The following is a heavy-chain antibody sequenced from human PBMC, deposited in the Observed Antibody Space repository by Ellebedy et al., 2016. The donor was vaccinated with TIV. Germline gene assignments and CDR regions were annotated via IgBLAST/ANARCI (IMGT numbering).Heavy chain of an antibody. J-gene: IGHJ6*02. CDR3: ARRSAAAAGTYGLDV. CDR1: GFTFTSYW. D-gene: IGHD6-13*01. Sequence: GESLKISCQGSGFTFTSYWIAWVRQMPGKGLEWMGIIYPGDSDTRYSPSFQGQGTFSVDKSISTAFLQWNSLKASDTAIYYCARRSAAAAGTYGLDVWGQGTTVTVSS. V-gene: IGHV5-51*01. CDR2: IYPGDSDT.